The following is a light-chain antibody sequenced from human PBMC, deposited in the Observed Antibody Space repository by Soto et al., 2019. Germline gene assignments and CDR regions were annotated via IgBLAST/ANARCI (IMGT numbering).Light chain of an antibody. CDR1: QYIDNY. Sequence: EIVMTQSPATLSVSPGERATLSCRASQYIDNYLAWYQQKPGQAPRLLISEASTRATGIPARCSGSGSGTEVTLTISSLEHEDSAVYYCQQRSNWPSLTFGGGTKVEIK. V-gene: IGKV3-11*01. CDR3: QQRSNWPSLT. J-gene: IGKJ4*01. CDR2: EAS.